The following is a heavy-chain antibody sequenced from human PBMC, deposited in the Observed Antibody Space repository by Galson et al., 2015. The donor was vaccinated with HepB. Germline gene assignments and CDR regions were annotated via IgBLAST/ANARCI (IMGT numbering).Heavy chain of an antibody. CDR2: NDPSDSYI. J-gene: IGHJ4*01. CDR3: ARGSSGWYYFDY. V-gene: IGHV5-10-1*01. Sequence: QSGAEVKKPGESLRISCKGSGYSFTSYWISWVRQMPGKGLEWMGRNDPSDSYINYSPSSQGHVTISADKSISTAYLQWSSLKASDTAMYYCARGSSGWYYFDYWGQGTLVTVSS. CDR1: GYSFTSYW. D-gene: IGHD6-19*01.